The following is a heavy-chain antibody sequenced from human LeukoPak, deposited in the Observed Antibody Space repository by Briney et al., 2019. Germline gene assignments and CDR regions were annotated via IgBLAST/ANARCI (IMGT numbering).Heavy chain of an antibody. V-gene: IGHV1-2*02. Sequence: ASVKVSCKASGYTFTGYFMHWVRQAPGQGLEWMGWINPNSGGTNYAQKFQGSVTMTRDTSISTAYMELSRLRSEDTAVYYCARRGSSVGGGYYSFDYWGQGTLVTVSS. CDR3: ARRGSSVGGGYYSFDY. CDR2: INPNSGGT. CDR1: GYTFTGYF. D-gene: IGHD1-26*01. J-gene: IGHJ4*02.